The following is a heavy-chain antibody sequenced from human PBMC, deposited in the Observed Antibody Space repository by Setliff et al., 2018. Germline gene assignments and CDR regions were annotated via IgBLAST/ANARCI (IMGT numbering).Heavy chain of an antibody. V-gene: IGHV1-3*01. CDR1: GYTFTSYA. Sequence: VASVKVSCKASGYTFTSYAMHWVRQAPGQRLEWMGWINAGNGNTKYSQKFQGRVTITRDTSASTAYMELSSLRSEDTAVYYCARRKYNFWSGFNWFDPWGQGTLVTVSS. CDR2: INAGNGNT. D-gene: IGHD3-3*01. CDR3: ARRKYNFWSGFNWFDP. J-gene: IGHJ5*02.